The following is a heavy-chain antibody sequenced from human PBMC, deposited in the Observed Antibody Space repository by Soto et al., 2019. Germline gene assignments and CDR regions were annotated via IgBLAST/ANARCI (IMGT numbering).Heavy chain of an antibody. CDR3: ASRYSSSSGFDY. Sequence: SETLSLTCAVSGYSISSGYYWGWIRQPPGKGLEWIGSIYHSGSTYYNPSLKSRVTISVDTSKNQFSLKLSSVTAADTAVYYCASRYSSSSGFDYWGQGTLVTV. V-gene: IGHV4-38-2*01. CDR2: IYHSGST. J-gene: IGHJ4*02. CDR1: GYSISSGYY. D-gene: IGHD6-6*01.